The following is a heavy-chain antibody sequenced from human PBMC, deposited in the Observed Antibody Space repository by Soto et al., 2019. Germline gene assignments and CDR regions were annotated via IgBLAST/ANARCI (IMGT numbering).Heavy chain of an antibody. V-gene: IGHV1-69*01. CDR3: ARDRPEKLLSYYYGMDV. D-gene: IGHD3-10*01. Sequence: QVQLVQSGAEVKKPGSSVKVSCKASGGTFSSYAISWVRQAPGQGLEWMGGIIPIFGTANYAQKFQGRVTITADESTSTAYMELSSLRSEDTAVYYCARDRPEKLLSYYYGMDVWGQGTTVTVSS. CDR2: IIPIFGTA. J-gene: IGHJ6*02. CDR1: GGTFSSYA.